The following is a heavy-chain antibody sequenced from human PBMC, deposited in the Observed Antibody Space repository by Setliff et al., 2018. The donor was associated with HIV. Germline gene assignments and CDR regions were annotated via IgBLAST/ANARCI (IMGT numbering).Heavy chain of an antibody. V-gene: IGHV3-48*01. Sequence: PGGSLRLSCGASGFTFKTFAMHWVRQAPGKGLEWVSYIGSSSTTIYYADSVKGRFTISRDNAKNSLFLQMNSLRAEDTAVYYCARETGPIDYWGQGTLVTVSS. CDR2: IGSSSTTI. D-gene: IGHD1-1*01. J-gene: IGHJ4*02. CDR3: ARETGPIDY. CDR1: GFTFKTFA.